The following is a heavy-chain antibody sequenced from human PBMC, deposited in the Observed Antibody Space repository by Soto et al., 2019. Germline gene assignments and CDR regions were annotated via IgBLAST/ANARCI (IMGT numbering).Heavy chain of an antibody. Sequence: PWVSLRLSCVASGFTFSSYGMHWVRQAPGKGLEWVAVIWYDGNNKYYADSVKCRFTISRDYSKNTLYLQMNRLRAEDTAVYYCAREGGYCSSSSCYMGLYYFDYWGQGTLVTVSS. CDR2: IWYDGNNK. D-gene: IGHD2-2*01. CDR1: GFTFSSYG. J-gene: IGHJ4*02. V-gene: IGHV3-33*01. CDR3: AREGGYCSSSSCYMGLYYFDY.